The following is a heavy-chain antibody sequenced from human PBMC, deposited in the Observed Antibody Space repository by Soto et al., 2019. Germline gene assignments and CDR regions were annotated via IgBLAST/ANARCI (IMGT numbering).Heavy chain of an antibody. CDR2: IIPIFGTA. J-gene: IGHJ6*02. D-gene: IGHD2-2*02. CDR3: AGCSRTSCYTYYSYYGMDV. V-gene: IGHV1-69*06. Sequence: QVQLVQSGAEVKKPGSSVKVSCKASGGTFSSYAISWVRQAPGQGREWMGGIIPIFGTANYAQKFQGRVTITADKSTSTAYMELSSLRSEDTAVYCCAGCSRTSCYTYYSYYGMDVLGQGTTVTVSS. CDR1: GGTFSSYA.